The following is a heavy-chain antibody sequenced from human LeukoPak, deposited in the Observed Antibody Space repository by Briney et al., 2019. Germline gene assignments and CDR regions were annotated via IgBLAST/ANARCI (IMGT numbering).Heavy chain of an antibody. Sequence: SETLSLTCAVYGGSFSGYYWSWIRQPPGKGLEWIGEINHSGSTNYNPSLKSRVTISVDTSKNQFSLKLSSVTAADTAVYYCARGRGYCSSTSCYSYYYYYYGMDAWGQGTTVTVSS. CDR2: INHSGST. D-gene: IGHD2-2*01. CDR1: GGSFSGYY. J-gene: IGHJ6*02. CDR3: ARGRGYCSSTSCYSYYYYYYGMDA. V-gene: IGHV4-34*01.